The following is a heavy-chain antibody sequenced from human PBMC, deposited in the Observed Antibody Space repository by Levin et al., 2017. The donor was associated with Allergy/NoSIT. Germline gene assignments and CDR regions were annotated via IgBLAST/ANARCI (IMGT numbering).Heavy chain of an antibody. D-gene: IGHD3-10*01. Sequence: ASVKVSCKASGYTFTSYDINWVRQAPGQGLEWMGWMNPNSGDTGYPQRFQGRVTMTRNTSIHTAYMELTSLSSEDTALYYCARTDHYYAGSRTVDVWGQGTLVTVSS. CDR1: GYTFTSYD. J-gene: IGHJ4*02. V-gene: IGHV1-8*01. CDR2: MNPNSGDT. CDR3: ARTDHYYAGSRTVDV.